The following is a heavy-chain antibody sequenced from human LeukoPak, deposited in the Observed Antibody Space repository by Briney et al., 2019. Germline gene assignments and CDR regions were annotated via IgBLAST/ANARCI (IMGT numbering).Heavy chain of an antibody. J-gene: IGHJ5*02. Sequence: SETLSLTCTVSGGSIGSSSYYWGWIRQPPGKGLAWIGSIYYSGSTYYNPSLKSRVTISVDTSKNQFSLKLSSVTAADTAVYYCARDIGAYYGSGSNWFDPWGQGTLVTVSS. D-gene: IGHD3-10*01. CDR3: ARDIGAYYGSGSNWFDP. CDR2: IYYSGST. V-gene: IGHV4-39*02. CDR1: GGSIGSSSYY.